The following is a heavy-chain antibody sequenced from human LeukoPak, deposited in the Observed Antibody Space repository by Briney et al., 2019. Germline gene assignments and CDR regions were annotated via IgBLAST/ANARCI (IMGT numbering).Heavy chain of an antibody. V-gene: IGHV4-59*01. CDR2: VYFTGTT. Sequence: TSETLSLTCTVSGGSISSYYWSWIRQSPGKGLEWIGYVYFTGTTNYNPSLKSRVTISVDTSKNQFSLKLNSVTAADTAVYYCARTPGSGSYSYYFDSWGRGTVDSVSS. CDR3: ARTPGSGSYSYYFDS. J-gene: IGHJ4*02. CDR1: GGSISSYY. D-gene: IGHD1-26*01.